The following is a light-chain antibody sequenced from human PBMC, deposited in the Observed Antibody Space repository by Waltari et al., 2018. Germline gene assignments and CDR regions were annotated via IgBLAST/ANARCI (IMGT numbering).Light chain of an antibody. J-gene: IGLJ2*01. CDR3: QSADSSGDYVV. V-gene: IGLV3-25*03. CDR1: ALPKQS. Sequence: SYELTQLPSVSVSPGQPARITCPGDALPKQSIYWYQQKPGHAPILVMFKDSERPSEIPERVSGSSSGTTVTLTISGVQAEDEADYYCQSADSSGDYVVFGGGTKLTVL. CDR2: KDS.